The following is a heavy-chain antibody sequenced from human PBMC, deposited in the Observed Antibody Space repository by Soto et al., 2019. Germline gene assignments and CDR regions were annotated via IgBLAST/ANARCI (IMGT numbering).Heavy chain of an antibody. CDR1: GDSISSSTYY. CDR3: ARPYFSSSSMFDY. CDR2: IYHTGTT. D-gene: IGHD6-6*01. J-gene: IGHJ4*02. V-gene: IGHV4-39*01. Sequence: SETLSLTCTVSGDSISSSTYYWGWIRQPPGKGLEWIGCIYHTGTTYYNPSLKSRVTIPVDTSKNQFSLKLSSVTAADTAVYYCARPYFSSSSMFDYWGQGTLVTVSS.